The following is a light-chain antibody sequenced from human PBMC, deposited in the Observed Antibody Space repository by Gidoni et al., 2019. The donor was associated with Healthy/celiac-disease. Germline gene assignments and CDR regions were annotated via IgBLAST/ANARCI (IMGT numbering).Light chain of an antibody. Sequence: ETVMTQSPATRSVSPGERATLSCRASQSVSSNLAWYQQKPGQAPRLLIYGASTRATGIPARFSGSGSGTEFTLTISSLQSEDFAVYYCQQYNNWPWTFGQGTKVEIK. CDR3: QQYNNWPWT. CDR2: GAS. J-gene: IGKJ1*01. V-gene: IGKV3-15*01. CDR1: QSVSSN.